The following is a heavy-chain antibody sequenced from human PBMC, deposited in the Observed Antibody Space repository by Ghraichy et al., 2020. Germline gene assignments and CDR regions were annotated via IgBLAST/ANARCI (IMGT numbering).Heavy chain of an antibody. CDR3: ATERSGYSYGPYYFDY. Sequence: ASVKVSCWASGYTFTDYYIHWVRQAPGQGLEWMGWINPNSGGANYALKFQGRVTMTRDTSISTAYMELTRLRSDDTAVYYCATERSGYSYGPYYFDYWGQGTLVTVSS. V-gene: IGHV1-2*02. D-gene: IGHD5-18*01. CDR1: GYTFTDYY. CDR2: INPNSGGA. J-gene: IGHJ4*02.